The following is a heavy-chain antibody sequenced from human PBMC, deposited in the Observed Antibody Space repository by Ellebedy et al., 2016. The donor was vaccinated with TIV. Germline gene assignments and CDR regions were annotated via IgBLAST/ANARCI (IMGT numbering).Heavy chain of an antibody. V-gene: IGHV4-39*07. CDR1: GGSISTTEYY. Sequence: MPSETLSLTCIVSGGSISTTEYYWGWIRQPPGKGLEWVGNFYYSGNTFYYPSFKSRVSMSVDMSKKQFSLKLTSVTAADTAVYFCARVSRTRNYFDYWGQGTLVTVSS. CDR2: FYYSGNT. CDR3: ARVSRTRNYFDY. J-gene: IGHJ4*02.